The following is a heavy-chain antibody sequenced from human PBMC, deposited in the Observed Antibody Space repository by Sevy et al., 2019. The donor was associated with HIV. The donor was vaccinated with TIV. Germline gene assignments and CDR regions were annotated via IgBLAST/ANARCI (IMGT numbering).Heavy chain of an antibody. Sequence: GGSLRLSCAASGFTFSSYGMHWVRQAPGKGLEWVAVISYDGSNKYYADSVKGRFTISRDNSKNTLYLQMNSLRAEDTAVYYCAKAPYDSSGYYYLYYYYYGMDVWGQRTTVTVSS. CDR1: GFTFSSYG. D-gene: IGHD3-22*01. CDR3: AKAPYDSSGYYYLYYYYYGMDV. V-gene: IGHV3-30*18. J-gene: IGHJ6*02. CDR2: ISYDGSNK.